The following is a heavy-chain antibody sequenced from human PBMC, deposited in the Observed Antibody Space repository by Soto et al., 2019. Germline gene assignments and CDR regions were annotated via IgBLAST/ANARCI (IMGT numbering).Heavy chain of an antibody. CDR2: ISGSGDST. Sequence: GGSLRLSCAASGFTFSSYVMRWVRQAPGKGLEWVSSISGSGDSTYYTDSVKGRFTISRDNSKNTVYLQMNSLRAEDTAVYFCARGHCSGDTCYHIDHWGQGTLVTVSS. CDR1: GFTFSSYV. D-gene: IGHD2-15*01. V-gene: IGHV3-23*01. CDR3: ARGHCSGDTCYHIDH. J-gene: IGHJ4*02.